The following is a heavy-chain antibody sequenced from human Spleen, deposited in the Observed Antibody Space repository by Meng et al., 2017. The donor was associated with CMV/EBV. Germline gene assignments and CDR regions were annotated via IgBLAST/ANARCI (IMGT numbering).Heavy chain of an antibody. J-gene: IGHJ4*02. CDR1: GGTFSSYT. CDR2: IIPILGIA. D-gene: IGHD3-3*01. Sequence: SVKVSCKASGGTFSSYTISWVRQAPGQGLEWMGRIIPILGIANYAQKFQGRVTITADKSTSTAYMELSSLRSEDTAVYYCAREITIFGVVPTYYFDYWGQGTLVTSPQ. CDR3: AREITIFGVVPTYYFDY. V-gene: IGHV1-69*04.